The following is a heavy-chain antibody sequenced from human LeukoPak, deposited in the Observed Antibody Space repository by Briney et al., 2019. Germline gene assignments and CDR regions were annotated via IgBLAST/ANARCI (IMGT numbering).Heavy chain of an antibody. Sequence: RASVKVSCKASGYTFTSYDINWVRQATGQGLEWMGWMNPNSGNTGYAQKFQGRVTMTRNTSISTAYMELSGLRSEDTAVYYCARGLQEMATSDYWGQGTLVTVSS. CDR3: ARGLQEMATSDY. J-gene: IGHJ4*02. D-gene: IGHD5-24*01. CDR2: MNPNSGNT. V-gene: IGHV1-8*01. CDR1: GYTFTSYD.